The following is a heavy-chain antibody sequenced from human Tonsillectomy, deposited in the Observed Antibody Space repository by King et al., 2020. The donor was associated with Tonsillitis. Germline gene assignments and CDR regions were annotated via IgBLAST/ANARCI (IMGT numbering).Heavy chain of an antibody. CDR1: GFTFSNYA. J-gene: IGHJ4*02. Sequence: VQLVESGGGVVQPGRSLRLSCAASGFTFSNYAMHWVRQAPGKGLEWVAIISYDGTEKYYAHSVKGRFTISRDNSKNTRSVQMNSLRAEDTAVYYCARDLMSGDWNDPLGYFDYWGQGTLVTVSS. CDR3: ARDLMSGDWNDPLGYFDY. V-gene: IGHV3-30*04. CDR2: ISYDGTEK. D-gene: IGHD1-1*01.